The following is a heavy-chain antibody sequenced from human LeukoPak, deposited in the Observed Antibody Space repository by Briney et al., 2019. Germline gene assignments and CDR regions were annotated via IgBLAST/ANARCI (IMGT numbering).Heavy chain of an antibody. D-gene: IGHD1-26*01. Sequence: ASVKVSCKVSGYTLTELSMHWVRQAPGKGLEWMGGFDPEDGETIYAQKFQGRVTMTEDTSTDTAYMELSSLRSEDTAVYYCATNTMGAPDGYYYYYGMDVWGLGTTVTVSS. CDR2: FDPEDGET. CDR1: GYTLTELS. CDR3: ATNTMGAPDGYYYYYGMDV. V-gene: IGHV1-24*01. J-gene: IGHJ6*02.